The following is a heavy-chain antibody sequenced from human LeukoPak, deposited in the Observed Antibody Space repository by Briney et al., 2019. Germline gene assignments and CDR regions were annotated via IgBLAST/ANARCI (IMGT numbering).Heavy chain of an antibody. CDR3: AKSGPYDSSGYRFDY. V-gene: IGHV3-23*01. CDR2: ISGSGGST. J-gene: IGHJ4*02. D-gene: IGHD3-22*01. Sequence: GGSLRLSCAASGFTLSSYAMSWVRQAPGKGLEWVSAISGSGGSTYYADSVKGRFTISRDNSKNTLCLQMNSLRAEDTAVYYCAKSGPYDSSGYRFDYWGQGTLVTVSS. CDR1: GFTLSSYA.